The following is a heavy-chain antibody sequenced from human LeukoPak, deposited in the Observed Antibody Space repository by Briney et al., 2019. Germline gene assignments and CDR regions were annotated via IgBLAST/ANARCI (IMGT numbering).Heavy chain of an antibody. D-gene: IGHD5-18*01. CDR3: AKGIRGYSYGHFDY. Sequence: PSETLSLTCTVSGGSIGSSSYYWGWIRQPPGKGLEWIGSIYYSGSTYYNPSLKSRVTISVDTSKNQFSLKLSSVTAADTAVYYCAKGIRGYSYGHFDYWGQGTLVTVSS. J-gene: IGHJ4*02. CDR1: GGSIGSSSYY. CDR2: IYYSGST. V-gene: IGHV4-39*01.